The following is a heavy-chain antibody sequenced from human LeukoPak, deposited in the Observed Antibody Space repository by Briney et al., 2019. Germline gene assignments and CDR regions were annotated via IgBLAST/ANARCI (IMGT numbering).Heavy chain of an antibody. CDR2: INTDGTST. Sequence: PGGSLRLSCAASGFTFSIYWMHWVRQDLGKGLVWVSRINTDGTSTSYADSVKGRFTISRDISKNTLYLQMNSLRAEDTAVYYCAKYADLWSAEGPFDYWGQGTLVTVSS. V-gene: IGHV3-74*01. J-gene: IGHJ4*02. CDR1: GFTFSIYW. D-gene: IGHD3-3*01. CDR3: AKYADLWSAEGPFDY.